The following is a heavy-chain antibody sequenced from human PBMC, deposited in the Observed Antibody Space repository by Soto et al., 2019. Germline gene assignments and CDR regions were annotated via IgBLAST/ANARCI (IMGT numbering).Heavy chain of an antibody. CDR1: GYSFTSYW. CDR3: ARHKASSSWYYYYYGMDV. V-gene: IGHV5-10-1*01. D-gene: IGHD6-13*01. J-gene: IGHJ6*02. CDR2: IDPSDSYT. Sequence: PGESLKISCKGSGYSFTSYWISWVRQMPGKGLEWMGRIDPSDSYTNYSPSFQGHVTISADKSISTAYLQWSSLKASDTAMYYCARHKASSSWYYYYYGMDVWGQGTTVTAP.